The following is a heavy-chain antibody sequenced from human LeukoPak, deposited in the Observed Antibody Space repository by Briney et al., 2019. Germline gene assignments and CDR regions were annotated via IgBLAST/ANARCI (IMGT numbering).Heavy chain of an antibody. V-gene: IGHV3-33*01. CDR1: GFTFSSYG. CDR3: ARDRSSGWYLLRLGDY. D-gene: IGHD6-19*01. Sequence: GGSLRLSCAASGFTFSSYGMHWVRQAPGKGLEWVAVIWYDGSNKYYADSVKGRFTISRDNSKNTLYLQMNSLRAEDTAVYYCARDRSSGWYLLRLGDYWGQGTLVTVSS. CDR2: IWYDGSNK. J-gene: IGHJ4*02.